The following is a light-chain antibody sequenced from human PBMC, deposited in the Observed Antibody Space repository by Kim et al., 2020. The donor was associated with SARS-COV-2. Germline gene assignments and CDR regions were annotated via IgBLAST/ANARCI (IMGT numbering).Light chain of an antibody. CDR2: RDS. Sequence: SVALGQTARIPCGGNNIGSKNVHWYQQKPGQAPVLVIYRDSNRPSGIPERFSGSNSGNTATLTISRAQAGDEADYYCQVWDSSTWVFGGGTQLTVL. CDR1: NIGSKN. V-gene: IGLV3-9*01. J-gene: IGLJ3*02. CDR3: QVWDSSTWV.